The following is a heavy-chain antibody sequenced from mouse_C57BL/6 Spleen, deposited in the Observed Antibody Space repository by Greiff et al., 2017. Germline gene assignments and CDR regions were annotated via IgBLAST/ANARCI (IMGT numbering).Heavy chain of an antibody. J-gene: IGHJ2*01. CDR2: IYPGDGDT. CDR1: GYAFSSSW. CDR3: ARWVITTVALDY. Sequence: VQLQESGPELVKPGASVKISCKASGYAFSSSWMNWVKQRPGKGLEWIGRIYPGDGDTNYNGKFKGKATLTADKSSSTAYMQLSSLTSEDSAVYFCARWVITTVALDYWGQGTTLTVSS. V-gene: IGHV1-82*01. D-gene: IGHD1-1*01.